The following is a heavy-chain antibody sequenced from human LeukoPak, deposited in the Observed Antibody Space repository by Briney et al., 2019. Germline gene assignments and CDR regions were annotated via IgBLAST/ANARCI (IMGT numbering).Heavy chain of an antibody. CDR1: GGTFSSYA. CDR3: ARASVLMGATMPVYFDY. V-gene: IGHV1-69*05. J-gene: IGHJ4*02. CDR2: IIPIFGTA. Sequence: GASVKVSCKASGGTFSSYAISWVRQAPGQGLEWMGGIIPIFGTANYAQKFQGRVTITTDESTSTAYMEPSSLRSEDTAVYYCARASVLMGATMPVYFDYWGQGTLVTVSS. D-gene: IGHD1-26*01.